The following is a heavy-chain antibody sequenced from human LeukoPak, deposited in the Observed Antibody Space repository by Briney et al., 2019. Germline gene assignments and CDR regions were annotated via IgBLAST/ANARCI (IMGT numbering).Heavy chain of an antibody. CDR3: ARGGPAVVILPAAVVPY. J-gene: IGHJ4*02. CDR1: GFTFSIYE. V-gene: IGHV3-48*03. CDR2: ISSGGDTT. D-gene: IGHD2-2*01. Sequence: GGSLRLSCAVSGFTFSIYEMNWVRQAPGKGLECISYISSGGDTTYYADSVKGRFTISRDNAENSLYLEMNTLRAEDTAVYYCARGGPAVVILPAAVVPYWGQGTLVTVSS.